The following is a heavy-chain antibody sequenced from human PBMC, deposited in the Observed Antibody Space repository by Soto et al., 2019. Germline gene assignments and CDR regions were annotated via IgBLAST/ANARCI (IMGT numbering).Heavy chain of an antibody. V-gene: IGHV3-7*01. J-gene: IGHJ4*02. CDR1: GFTFSGYW. CDR2: IKQDGSEI. CDR3: ASMGGVVVRLPAATIDS. D-gene: IGHD2-2*01. Sequence: EVQLVESGGGLVHPGGSLRLSCAASGFTFSGYWMTWARQAPGKGLEWVANIKQDGSEIYHVDSVKGRFTISRDNAKNSLFLQMNSLRADDTAVYYCASMGGVVVRLPAATIDSWGQGTLVTVSS.